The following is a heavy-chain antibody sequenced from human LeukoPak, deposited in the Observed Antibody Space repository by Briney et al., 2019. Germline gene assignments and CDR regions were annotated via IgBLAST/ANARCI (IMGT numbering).Heavy chain of an antibody. CDR2: IWYDGSNK. CDR3: ARPTIAAAGNFEY. CDR1: GFTFSTYG. Sequence: PGGSLRLSCAASGFTFSTYGMHWVRQAPGEGLEWVAVIWYDGSNKYYADSVRGRFTISRDNAKNSLYLQVNSLRAEDTAVYYCARPTIAAAGNFEYWGQGTLVTVSS. V-gene: IGHV3-33*03. J-gene: IGHJ4*02. D-gene: IGHD6-13*01.